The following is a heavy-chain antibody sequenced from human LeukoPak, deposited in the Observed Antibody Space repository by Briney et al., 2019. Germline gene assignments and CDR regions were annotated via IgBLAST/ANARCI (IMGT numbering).Heavy chain of an antibody. J-gene: IGHJ4*02. V-gene: IGHV3-21*01. CDR3: ASYDSSGYFLPN. Sequence: GGSLRLSCAASGFTFSSYSMNWVRQAPGKGLEWVSSISSSSSYIYYADSVKGRFTISRDNAKNSLYLQMNSLRAEDTAVYYYASYDSSGYFLPNWGQGTLVTVSS. CDR1: GFTFSSYS. D-gene: IGHD3-22*01. CDR2: ISSSSSYI.